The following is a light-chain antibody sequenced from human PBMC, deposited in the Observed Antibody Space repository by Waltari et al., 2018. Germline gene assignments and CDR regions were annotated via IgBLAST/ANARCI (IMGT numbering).Light chain of an antibody. V-gene: IGLV2-8*01. CDR3: CSYAGSNSLV. J-gene: IGLJ2*01. Sequence: QSALTQPPSASGSPGQSVPIPCPGPTSDVGNYYYVSWYQHHPGKAPKLMIYEVSKRPSGVPDRFSGSKSGNTASLTVSGLQAEDEADYYCCSYAGSNSLVFGGGTKLTVL. CDR2: EVS. CDR1: TSDVGNYYY.